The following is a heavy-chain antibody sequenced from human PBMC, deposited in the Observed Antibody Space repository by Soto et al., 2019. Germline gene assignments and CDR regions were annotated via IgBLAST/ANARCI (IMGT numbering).Heavy chain of an antibody. V-gene: IGHV1-69*01. CDR1: GGTFNRYT. Sequence: VQLVQSGAEVKKPGSSVKLSCKASGGTFNRYTISWVRQAPGQGLEWMGGIIPIFGTANYAQKFQGRVAIIADESTSADCMELTSLRSEDTALYYCALSGISDGNNSKYNYSGMEDWGQGTMVTVSS. J-gene: IGHJ6*02. CDR3: ALSGISDGNNSKYNYSGMED. CDR2: IIPIFGTA. D-gene: IGHD1-1*01.